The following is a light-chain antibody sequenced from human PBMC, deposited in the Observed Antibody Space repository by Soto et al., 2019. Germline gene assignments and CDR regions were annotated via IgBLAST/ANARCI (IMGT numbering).Light chain of an antibody. J-gene: IGKJ1*01. Sequence: DIQMTQSPSSLSASVGDRVTITCRASQSVTTWLAWYQQKPGKAPKLLVYPASSLEAGVPSRFSGSVSDTDFTLTIHSLQPEDSETYYCQQYESSSQTFGEGTKVEI. CDR3: QQYESSSQT. V-gene: IGKV1-5*01. CDR2: PAS. CDR1: QSVTTW.